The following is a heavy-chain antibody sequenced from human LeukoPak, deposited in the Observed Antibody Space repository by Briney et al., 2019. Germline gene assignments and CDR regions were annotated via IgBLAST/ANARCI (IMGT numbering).Heavy chain of an antibody. CDR2: ISGSGGST. J-gene: IGHJ4*02. V-gene: IGHV3-23*01. CDR3: AKDGTERRGYSYGYGNY. D-gene: IGHD5-18*01. CDR1: GFTFSSYA. Sequence: GGSPRLSCAASGFTFSSYAMSWVRQAPGKGLEWVSAISGSGGSTYYADSVKGRFTISRDNSKNTLYLQMNSLRAEDTAVYYCAKDGTERRGYSYGYGNYWGQGTLVTVSS.